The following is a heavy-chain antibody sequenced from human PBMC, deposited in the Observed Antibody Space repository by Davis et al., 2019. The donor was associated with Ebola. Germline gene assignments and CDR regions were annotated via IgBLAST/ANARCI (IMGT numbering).Heavy chain of an antibody. CDR3: ATVYSGGWHFDH. Sequence: GESLKISCAASGFTFSRYAMTWVRQAPGKGLEWVSSISASGGSTHQPYSVKRRLTIPRDHSKNTRFLQMNRLRAEDTAVYYCATVYSGGWHFDHWGQGTVVTGSS. CDR2: ISASGGST. CDR1: GFTFSRYA. V-gene: IGHV3-23*01. D-gene: IGHD6-19*01. J-gene: IGHJ4*02.